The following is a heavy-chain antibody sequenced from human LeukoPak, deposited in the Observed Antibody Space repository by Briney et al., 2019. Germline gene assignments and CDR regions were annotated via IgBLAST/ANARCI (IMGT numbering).Heavy chain of an antibody. Sequence: SLRLSCAASGFTFSSYEMNWVRQAPGKWLEWDAQISSSSSGSTIYYADSVKGRFTISRDNAKNSLYLQMNSLRAEDTAVYYCARDKLQVATVFDYWGQGTLVTVSS. CDR2: ISSSSSGSTI. D-gene: IGHD5-12*01. V-gene: IGHV3-48*03. CDR1: GFTFSSYE. J-gene: IGHJ4*02. CDR3: ARDKLQVATVFDY.